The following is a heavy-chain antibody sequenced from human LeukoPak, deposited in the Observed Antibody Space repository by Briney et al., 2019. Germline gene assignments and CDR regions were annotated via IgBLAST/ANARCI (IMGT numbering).Heavy chain of an antibody. J-gene: IGHJ6*02. D-gene: IGHD1-1*01. Sequence: GASVKVSCKASGGTFSSYAISWVRQAPGQGLEWMGRIIPILGIANYAQKFQGRVTITADKSTSTAYMELSSLRSEDTAVYYCASFGWNRPFYYYYGMDVWGQGTTVTVSS. V-gene: IGHV1-69*04. CDR2: IIPILGIA. CDR1: GGTFSSYA. CDR3: ASFGWNRPFYYYYGMDV.